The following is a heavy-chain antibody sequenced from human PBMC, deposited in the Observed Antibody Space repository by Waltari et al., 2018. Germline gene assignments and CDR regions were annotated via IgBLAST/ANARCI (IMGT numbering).Heavy chain of an antibody. D-gene: IGHD3-22*01. CDR1: GGTFSSYT. V-gene: IGHV1-69*02. Sequence: QVQLVQSGAEVKQPGSSVKVSCKASGGTFSSYTISWVRQAPGQGLEWMGRIIPICGIANYEQKFQGRVTITADKSTSTAYMELSSLRSEDTAVYYCAREGYDRSGYYGGMDVWGQGTTVTVSS. J-gene: IGHJ6*02. CDR2: IIPICGIA. CDR3: AREGYDRSGYYGGMDV.